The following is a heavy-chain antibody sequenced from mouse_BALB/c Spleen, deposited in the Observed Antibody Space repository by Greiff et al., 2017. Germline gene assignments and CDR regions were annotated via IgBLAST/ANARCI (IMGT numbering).Heavy chain of an antibody. CDR1: GFSLTGYG. Sequence: VKLMESGPGLVAPSQSLSITCTVSGFSLTGYGVNWVRQPPGKGLEWLGMIWGDGSTDYNSALKSRLSISKDNSKSQVFLKMNSLQTDDTARYYCARHLYYGYNYFDYWGQGTTLTVSS. CDR3: ARHLYYGYNYFDY. J-gene: IGHJ2*01. D-gene: IGHD1-2*01. V-gene: IGHV2-6-7*01. CDR2: IWGDGST.